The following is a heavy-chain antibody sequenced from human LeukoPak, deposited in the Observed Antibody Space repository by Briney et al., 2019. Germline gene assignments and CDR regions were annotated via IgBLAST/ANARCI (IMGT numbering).Heavy chain of an antibody. D-gene: IGHD3-10*01. CDR1: GFTFSTYG. CDR2: ISYDGSNK. Sequence: GGSRRLACAPSGFTFSTYGTHCVSQAHGKGLEWVAAISYDGSNKYYADSVKGRITISRDNSKNTLYLQMNSLRAEDTAEYYCAKDNYYGSGSYYSRFDPWGQGTLVTVSS. J-gene: IGHJ5*02. V-gene: IGHV3-30*18. CDR3: AKDNYYGSGSYYSRFDP.